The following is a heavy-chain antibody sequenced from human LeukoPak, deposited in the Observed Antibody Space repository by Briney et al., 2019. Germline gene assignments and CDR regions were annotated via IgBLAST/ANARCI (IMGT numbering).Heavy chain of an antibody. Sequence: SETLSLTCAVYGGSFSGYYWSWIRKPPGKGREWIGEINHSGSTNYNPSLKSRVTISVDTSKNQFSLKLSSVTAADTAVYYCARGRGQYYDFWSGYYDYWGQGTLVTVSS. CDR2: INHSGST. CDR1: GGSFSGYY. D-gene: IGHD3-3*01. V-gene: IGHV4-34*01. CDR3: ARGRGQYYDFWSGYYDY. J-gene: IGHJ4*02.